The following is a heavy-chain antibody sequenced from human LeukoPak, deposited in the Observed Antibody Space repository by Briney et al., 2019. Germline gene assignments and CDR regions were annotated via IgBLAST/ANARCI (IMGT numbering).Heavy chain of an antibody. CDR1: GYTFTGYY. CDR3: ARAGGYCGRISCPYYFDY. D-gene: IGHD2-15*01. CDR2: INPSSGNT. J-gene: IGHJ4*02. Sequence: GASVKVSCKPSGYTFTGYYIHWVRQAPGQGLEWMGWINPSSGNTGYAQKFQGRVTMTRNTSISTAYMELSSLRSEDTAVYYCARAGGYCGRISCPYYFDYWGQGSLVAVSS. V-gene: IGHV1-8*02.